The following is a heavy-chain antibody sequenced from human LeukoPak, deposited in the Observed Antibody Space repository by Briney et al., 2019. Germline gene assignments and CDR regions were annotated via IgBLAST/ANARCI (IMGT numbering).Heavy chain of an antibody. D-gene: IGHD2-21*02. CDR2: ISGSGGST. Sequence: PGGSLRLSCVTSGFTFSNIGMNWVRQAPGKGLEWVSTISGSGGSTYYANSVKGRFTISRDNSKNTLYLQMNSLRDEDSAVYYCAKDACVGDCNYHFDYWGQGTLVPVSS. V-gene: IGHV3-23*01. J-gene: IGHJ4*02. CDR1: GFTFSNIG. CDR3: AKDACVGDCNYHFDY.